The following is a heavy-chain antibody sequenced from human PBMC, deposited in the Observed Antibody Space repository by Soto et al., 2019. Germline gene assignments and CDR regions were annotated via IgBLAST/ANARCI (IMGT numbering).Heavy chain of an antibody. CDR2: ISYDGSNK. CDR1: GFTFSSYA. D-gene: IGHD3-3*01. CDR3: ARDSDYDFWSGYYTPPDY. Sequence: QVQLVESGGGVVQPGRSLRLSCAASGFTFSSYAMHWVRQAPGKGLEWVAVISYDGSNKYYADSVKGRFTISRDNSKNTLYLQRNSLRAEDTAVYYCARDSDYDFWSGYYTPPDYWGQGTLVTVSS. J-gene: IGHJ4*02. V-gene: IGHV3-30-3*01.